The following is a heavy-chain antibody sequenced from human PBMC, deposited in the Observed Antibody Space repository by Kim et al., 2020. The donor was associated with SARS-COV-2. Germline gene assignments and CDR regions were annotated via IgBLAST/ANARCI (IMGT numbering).Heavy chain of an antibody. CDR3: AKSGYHPLFDH. V-gene: IGHV4-61*04. D-gene: IGHD6-25*01. CDR2: FFYSESI. Sequence: SETLSLTCTVSGGSVGSGNYYWSWLRQPPGKALEWIGSFFYSESINYNPSLKSRVTISVDTSKNRFSLKLRSVTADTAVYYCAKSGYHPLFDHWGQGILVTVSS. J-gene: IGHJ4*02. CDR1: GGSVGSGNYY.